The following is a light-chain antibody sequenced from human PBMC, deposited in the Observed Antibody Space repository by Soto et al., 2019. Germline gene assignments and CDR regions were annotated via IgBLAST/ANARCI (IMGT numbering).Light chain of an antibody. Sequence: QSALTQPASVSGSPGQSITISCTGTSSDVGGYNYVSWYQQHPGKAPNLMVYDDSNRPSGVSNRFSGSQSGNTASLTISGLKAEEEVDYYCCSYTSSSTPYVFGTGAKLTVL. V-gene: IGLV2-14*01. J-gene: IGLJ1*01. CDR3: CSYTSSSTPYV. CDR2: DDS. CDR1: SSDVGGYNY.